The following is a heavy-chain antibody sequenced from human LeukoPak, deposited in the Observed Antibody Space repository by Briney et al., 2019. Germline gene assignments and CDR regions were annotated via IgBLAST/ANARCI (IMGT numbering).Heavy chain of an antibody. CDR1: GYTFTSYG. V-gene: IGHV1-18*01. CDR2: ISAYNGNT. Sequence: ASVKVSCKASGYTFTSYGISWVRQAPGQGLEWMGWISAYNGNTIYAQKLQGRVTVITDTSTSTAYMELRSLRSDDTAVYYCTRTVLDCKNGVCYDYWGQGTLVTVSS. D-gene: IGHD2-8*01. CDR3: TRTVLDCKNGVCYDY. J-gene: IGHJ4*02.